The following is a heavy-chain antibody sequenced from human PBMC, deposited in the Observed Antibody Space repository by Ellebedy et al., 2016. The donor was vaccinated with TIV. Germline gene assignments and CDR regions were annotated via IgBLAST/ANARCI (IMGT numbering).Heavy chain of an antibody. D-gene: IGHD3-10*01. CDR2: ISYDGVHK. Sequence: PGGSLRLSCSASGFTFSSHSMHWVRQAPGKGLEWVAIISYDGVHKYYGDSVRGRFTVSRDNSKNTLYLQMNSLRPEDTAVFYCARDVGAGTSPNWFDPWGQGTLVTVSS. CDR1: GFTFSSHS. CDR3: ARDVGAGTSPNWFDP. J-gene: IGHJ5*02. V-gene: IGHV3-30*04.